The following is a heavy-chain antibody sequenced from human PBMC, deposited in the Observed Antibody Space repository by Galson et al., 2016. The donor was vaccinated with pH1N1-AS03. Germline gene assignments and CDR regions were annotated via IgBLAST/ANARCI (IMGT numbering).Heavy chain of an antibody. J-gene: IGHJ4*02. CDR2: VKGVFRTT. D-gene: IGHD3-9*01. Sequence: SCKASGLTFSSYAISWVRQAPGQGLEWMGGVKGVFRTTNYAQKFQGRITITMDQSTGTAYMEVSSLRAEDTAVYYSATAGNYFDIRRFDYWGQGTPVTFFS. CDR3: ATAGNYFDIRRFDY. V-gene: IGHV1-69*05. CDR1: GLTFSSYA.